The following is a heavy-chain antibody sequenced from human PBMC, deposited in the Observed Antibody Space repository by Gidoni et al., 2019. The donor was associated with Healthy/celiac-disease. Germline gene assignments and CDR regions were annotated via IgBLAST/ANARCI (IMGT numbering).Heavy chain of an antibody. CDR2: INTNSGGT. V-gene: IGHV1-2*02. CDR3: ARGGYYDPDAFDI. D-gene: IGHD3-22*01. Sequence: QVQLVQSGAEVKKPGASVQVSCKASRYTFTGHYMHWVRQAPGQGLEWMGWINTNSGGTNYAQKFQGRVTMTRDTSISTAYMELSRLRSDDTAVYYCARGGYYDPDAFDIWGQGTMVTVSS. J-gene: IGHJ3*02. CDR1: RYTFTGHY.